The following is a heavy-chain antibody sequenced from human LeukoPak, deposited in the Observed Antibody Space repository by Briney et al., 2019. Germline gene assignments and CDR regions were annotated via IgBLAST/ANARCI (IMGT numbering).Heavy chain of an antibody. J-gene: IGHJ4*02. V-gene: IGHV3-21*01. Sequence: PGGSLRLSCAASGFTFSNYNMNWVRQAPGKSLEWVSSITSTSTYTFYADSVKGRFIISRDNAENSLYLEMHSLRAEDTAVYYCARDEDDILTGYHFDYWGQGTLVTVSS. CDR1: GFTFSNYN. CDR3: ARDEDDILTGYHFDY. CDR2: ITSTSTYT. D-gene: IGHD3-9*01.